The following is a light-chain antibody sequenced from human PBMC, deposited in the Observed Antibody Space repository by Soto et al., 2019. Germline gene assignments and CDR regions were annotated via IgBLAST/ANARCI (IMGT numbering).Light chain of an antibody. V-gene: IGKV1-33*01. CDR3: QQCDGLPLT. CDR1: RDLTNY. CDR2: EAS. Sequence: DIQMTQSPSSLSASVGDRLTITCQASRDLTNYLNWYQQNPPEAPKLLIYEASHLEIGVPSRFSGGGSGTKFTFTISSLQSGDIATDFCQQCDGLPLTVGGGTRVDIK. J-gene: IGKJ4*01.